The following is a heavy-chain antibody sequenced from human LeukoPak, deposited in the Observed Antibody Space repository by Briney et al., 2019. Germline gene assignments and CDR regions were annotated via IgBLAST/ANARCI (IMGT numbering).Heavy chain of an antibody. CDR3: ARDLISGRGCPDY. D-gene: IGHD6-19*01. J-gene: IGHJ4*02. Sequence: GGSLRLSCAASGFTFSSYSMNWVRQAPGKGLEWVSSISSSSYIYYADSVKGRFTISRDNAKNSLYLQMNSLRAEDTAVYYCARDLISGRGCPDYWGQGTLVTVSS. CDR1: GFTFSSYS. CDR2: ISSSSYI. V-gene: IGHV3-21*01.